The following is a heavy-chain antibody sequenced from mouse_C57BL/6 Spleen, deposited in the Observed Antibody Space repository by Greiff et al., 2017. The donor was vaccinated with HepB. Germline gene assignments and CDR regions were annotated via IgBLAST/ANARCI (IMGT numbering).Heavy chain of an antibody. CDR3: ARTPEPYYAMDY. CDR2: IDPSDSET. CDR1: GYTFTSYW. Sequence: QVQLKQPGAELVRPGSSAKLSCKASGYTFTSYWMHWVKQRPIQGLEWIGNIDPSDSETHYNQKFKDKATLTVDKSSSTAYMQLSSLTSEDSAVYDCARTPEPYYAMDYWGQGTSVTVSS. V-gene: IGHV1-52*01. J-gene: IGHJ4*01.